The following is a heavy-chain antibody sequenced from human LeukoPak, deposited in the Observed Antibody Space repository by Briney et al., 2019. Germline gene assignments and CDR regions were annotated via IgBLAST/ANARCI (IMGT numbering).Heavy chain of an antibody. CDR1: GFTVSSNY. V-gene: IGHV3-66*01. D-gene: IGHD2-15*01. CDR2: IYSGGST. CDR3: ARDLFIRYCSGGSCPGRFDY. Sequence: GGSLRLSCAASGFTVSSNYMSWVRQAPGKGLEWVSVIYSGGSTYYADSVKGRFTISRDNSKNTLYLQMNSLRAEDTAVYYCARDLFIRYCSGGSCPGRFDYWGQGTLVTVSS. J-gene: IGHJ4*02.